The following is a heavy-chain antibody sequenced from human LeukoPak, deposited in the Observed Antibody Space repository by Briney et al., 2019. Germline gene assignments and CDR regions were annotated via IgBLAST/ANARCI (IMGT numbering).Heavy chain of an antibody. CDR3: ARDHNWAFDN. D-gene: IGHD1-20*01. CDR2: IGLGSGFV. J-gene: IGHJ4*02. CDR1: GFTFSDYS. V-gene: IGHV3-21*05. Sequence: GGPLRLSCAASGFTFSDYSMNWVRQAPGRGLEWISYIGLGSGFVSYADSVKGRFTISSDTATKSVYLQMDSLRAEDTAVYYCARDHNWAFDNWGQGTLVTVSS.